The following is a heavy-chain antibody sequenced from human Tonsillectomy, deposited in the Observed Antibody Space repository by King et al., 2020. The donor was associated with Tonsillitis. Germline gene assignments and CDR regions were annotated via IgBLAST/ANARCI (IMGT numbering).Heavy chain of an antibody. V-gene: IGHV4-30-2*01. CDR3: ARGQLMVYATQQNYFDY. Sequence: LQLQESGSGLVKPSQTLSLTCAVSGGSISSGGYSWRWIRQPPGKGLEWIGYIYHSGSTYYNPSLKSRVTISVDRSKNQFSLKLSSVTAADTAVYYCARGQLMVYATQQNYFDYWGQGTLVTVSS. CDR2: IYHSGST. J-gene: IGHJ4*02. CDR1: GGSISSGGYS. D-gene: IGHD2-8*01.